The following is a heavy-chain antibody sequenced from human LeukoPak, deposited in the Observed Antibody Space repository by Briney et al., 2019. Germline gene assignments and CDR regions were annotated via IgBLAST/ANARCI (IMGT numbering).Heavy chain of an antibody. V-gene: IGHV4-59*01. CDR3: ARDSRNYGMDV. J-gene: IGHJ6*04. D-gene: IGHD2/OR15-2a*01. Sequence: SETLSLTCTVSGGSISSYYWSWIRQPPGKGLEWIGYIYYSGSTNYNPSHKSRVTISVDTSKNQFSLKLSSVTAADTAVYYCARDSRNYGMDVWGKGTTVTVSS. CDR1: GGSISSYY. CDR2: IYYSGST.